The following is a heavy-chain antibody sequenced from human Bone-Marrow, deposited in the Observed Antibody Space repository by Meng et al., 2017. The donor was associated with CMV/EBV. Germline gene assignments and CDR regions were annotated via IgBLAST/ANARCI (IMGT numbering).Heavy chain of an antibody. Sequence: HAHLVRSGSWVMKRRAPVNVSCKASGYTLTHYYIHWGPQAPGQSLDWMGWINPHTDMHVAQNRQGRVPMTRDMSINPAYMELTRLPSGDTAVYYCSRSNGWSRFDYWGQGTLVTVSS. D-gene: IGHD6-19*01. CDR1: GYTLTHYY. J-gene: IGHJ4*02. CDR3: SRSNGWSRFDY. CDR2: INPHTDM. V-gene: IGHV1-2*02.